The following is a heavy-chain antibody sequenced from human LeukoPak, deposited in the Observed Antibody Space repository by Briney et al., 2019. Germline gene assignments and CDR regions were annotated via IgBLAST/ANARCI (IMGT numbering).Heavy chain of an antibody. J-gene: IGHJ6*02. Sequence: SETLSLTCAVYGGSLSGYYWSWIRQPPGKGLEWIGEINHSGSTNYNPSLKSRVTISVDTSKNQFSLKLSSVTAADTAVYYCARGTHTVYDFWSGYYPHPRGMDVWGQGTTVTVSS. D-gene: IGHD3-3*01. CDR3: ARGTHTVYDFWSGYYPHPRGMDV. CDR2: INHSGST. CDR1: GGSLSGYY. V-gene: IGHV4-34*01.